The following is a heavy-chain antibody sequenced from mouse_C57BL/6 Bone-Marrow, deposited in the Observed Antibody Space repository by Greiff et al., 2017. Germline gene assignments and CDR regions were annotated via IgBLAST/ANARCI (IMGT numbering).Heavy chain of an antibody. D-gene: IGHD2-3*01. Sequence: QVHVKQPGAELVKPGASVKLSCKASGYTFTSYWMHWVKQRPGRGLEWIGRIDPNSGGTKYNEKFKSKATLPVDKPSSTAYMQLSSLTSEDSAVYYCARRDDGYYAWFAYWGQGTLVTVSA. J-gene: IGHJ3*01. CDR2: IDPNSGGT. CDR1: GYTFTSYW. CDR3: ARRDDGYYAWFAY. V-gene: IGHV1-72*01.